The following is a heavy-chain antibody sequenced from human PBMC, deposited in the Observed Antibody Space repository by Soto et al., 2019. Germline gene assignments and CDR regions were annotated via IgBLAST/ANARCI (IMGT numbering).Heavy chain of an antibody. Sequence: SETLSLSCTVSGGSISSGDYYWSWIRQPPGKGLEWIGYIYYSGSTYYNPSLKSRVTISVDTSKNQFSLKLSSVTAADTAVYYCARDSLYGSGSYYSYYMDVWGKGTTVTVSS. CDR1: GGSISSGDYY. J-gene: IGHJ6*03. CDR2: IYYSGST. CDR3: ARDSLYGSGSYYSYYMDV. V-gene: IGHV4-30-4*01. D-gene: IGHD3-10*01.